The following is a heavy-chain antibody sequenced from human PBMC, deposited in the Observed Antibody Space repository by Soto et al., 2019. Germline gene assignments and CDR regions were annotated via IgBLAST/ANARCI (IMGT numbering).Heavy chain of an antibody. V-gene: IGHV1-2*02. D-gene: IGHD2-8*01. J-gene: IGHJ3*01. CDR3: ARARFRMVTNAFDF. Sequence: QVQLVQSGAEVKKPGASVRISCKASGYSFTEFYIHWVRQAPGQGLEWLAWINPDSGGTKYIQKLQGRVTMTRDRSISTAYMELNRLRFDDTAVYFCARARFRMVTNAFDFWGQETIVTVSS. CDR2: INPDSGGT. CDR1: GYSFTEFY.